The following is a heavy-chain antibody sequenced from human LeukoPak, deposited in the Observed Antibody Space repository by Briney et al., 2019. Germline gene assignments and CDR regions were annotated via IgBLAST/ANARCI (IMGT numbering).Heavy chain of an antibody. CDR2: INHSGST. CDR1: GGSFSGYY. Sequence: PSETLSLTCAVYGGSFSGYYWSWIRQPPGKGLEWIGEINHSGSTNYTPSPKRRVTISVDTSKNKSSLKLSSVTAADTAVYYCARLPRGGRPPMISLYYYMDVWGKGTTVIVSS. J-gene: IGHJ6*03. D-gene: IGHD3/OR15-3a*01. V-gene: IGHV4-34*01. CDR3: ARLPRGGRPPMISLYYYMDV.